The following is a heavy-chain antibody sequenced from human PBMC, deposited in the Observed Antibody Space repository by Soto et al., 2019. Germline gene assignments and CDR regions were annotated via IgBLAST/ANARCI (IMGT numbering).Heavy chain of an antibody. Sequence: QVQLQESGPGLVKPSQTLSLTCTVSGGSISSGGYYWSWIRQHPGKGLEWIGYIYYSGSTYYNPSLKIRVTLSVDKSKNQCSLKLGSVTAADTAVYYCARDRGDIVATMYSYGMDVWGHGTTVTVSS. CDR3: ARDRGDIVATMYSYGMDV. CDR1: GGSISSGGYY. V-gene: IGHV4-31*03. CDR2: IYYSGST. D-gene: IGHD5-12*01. J-gene: IGHJ6*02.